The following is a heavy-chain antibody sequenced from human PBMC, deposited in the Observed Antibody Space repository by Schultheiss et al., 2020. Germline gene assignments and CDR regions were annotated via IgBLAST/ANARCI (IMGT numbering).Heavy chain of an antibody. Sequence: GGSLRLSCAASGFTFSSYSMNWVRQAPGKGLEWVSSISSSSSYIYYADSVKGRFTISRDNAKNSLYLEMNSLRAEDTAMYYCARRRVAVVHFQHWGQGTLVTVSS. D-gene: IGHD6-19*01. CDR1: GFTFSSYS. CDR3: ARRRVAVVHFQH. J-gene: IGHJ1*01. V-gene: IGHV3-21*04. CDR2: ISSSSSYI.